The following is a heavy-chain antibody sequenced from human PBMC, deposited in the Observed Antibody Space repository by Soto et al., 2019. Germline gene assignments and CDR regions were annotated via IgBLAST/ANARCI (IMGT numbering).Heavy chain of an antibody. J-gene: IGHJ4*02. V-gene: IGHV1-3*01. Sequence: ASVKVSCKASGYTFTSYAMHWVRQAPGQRLEWMGWINAGNGNTKYTQKFQGRVTITRDTSASTAYMELSSLRSEDTAVYYCARFILSTSWSGGVFDYWGQGTLVTVSS. CDR2: INAGNGNT. CDR1: GYTFTSYA. D-gene: IGHD2-2*01. CDR3: ARFILSTSWSGGVFDY.